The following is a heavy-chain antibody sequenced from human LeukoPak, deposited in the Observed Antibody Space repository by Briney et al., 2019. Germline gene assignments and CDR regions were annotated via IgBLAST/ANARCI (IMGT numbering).Heavy chain of an antibody. CDR3: ARGDGRTGTQGRLDY. V-gene: IGHV4-34*01. CDR2: INHSGST. CDR1: GGSFSGYY. J-gene: IGHJ4*02. D-gene: IGHD1-1*01. Sequence: PSETLSLTCAVYGGSFSGYYWSWIRQPPGKGLEWIGEINHSGSTNYNPSLKSRVTISVDTSKNQFSLKLSSVTAADTAVYYCARGDGRTGTQGRLDYWGQGTLVTVSS.